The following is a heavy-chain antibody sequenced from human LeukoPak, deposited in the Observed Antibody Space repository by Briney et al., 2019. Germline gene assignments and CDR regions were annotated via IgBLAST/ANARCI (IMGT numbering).Heavy chain of an antibody. Sequence: PSETLSLTCAVYGGSFSGYYWSWIRQPPGKGLEWIGEINHSGSTNYNPSLKSRVTISVDTSKNQFSLKLSSVTAADTAVYYCARCHSSSSLRWFDPWGQGTLVTVSS. CDR1: GGSFSGYY. CDR3: ARCHSSSSLRWFDP. J-gene: IGHJ5*02. CDR2: INHSGST. V-gene: IGHV4-34*01. D-gene: IGHD6-6*01.